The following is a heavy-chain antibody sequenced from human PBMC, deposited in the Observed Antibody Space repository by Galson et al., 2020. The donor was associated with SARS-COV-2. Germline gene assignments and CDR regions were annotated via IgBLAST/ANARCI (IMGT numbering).Heavy chain of an antibody. CDR1: GVSIKDYY. V-gene: IGHV4-59*01. Sequence: SETLSLTCTVSGVSIKDYYWSWIRQPPGKGLEWIGYIYSSGSTNYNPSLKSRVSISLDTSKNQFSLKLNSVAAADTAMYFCARDMYISGCDYWGQGTQVTVAS. CDR3: ARDMYISGCDY. D-gene: IGHD6-19*01. CDR2: IYSSGST. J-gene: IGHJ4*02.